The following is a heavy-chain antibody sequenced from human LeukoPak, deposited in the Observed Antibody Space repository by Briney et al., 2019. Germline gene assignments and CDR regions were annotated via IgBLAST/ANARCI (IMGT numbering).Heavy chain of an antibody. CDR1: GGSISNYY. D-gene: IGHD1-26*01. Sequence: KPSETLSLTCTLSGGSISNYYWSWIRQPPGKGLEWIGNIFYSGSTNYNPSLKSRVTISVDTSKNQFSLKLSSVTAADTAVYYCAREKLLVGAKSYWYFDLWGRGTLVTVSS. J-gene: IGHJ2*01. V-gene: IGHV4-59*01. CDR2: IFYSGST. CDR3: AREKLLVGAKSYWYFDL.